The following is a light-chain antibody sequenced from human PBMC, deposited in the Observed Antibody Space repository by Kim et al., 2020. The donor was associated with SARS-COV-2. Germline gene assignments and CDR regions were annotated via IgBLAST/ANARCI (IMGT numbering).Light chain of an antibody. CDR3: QQYNDWPPGDT. CDR1: QSVSSN. J-gene: IGKJ2*01. V-gene: IGKV3-15*01. CDR2: GAS. Sequence: PGERATLSSRASQSVSSNLAWYQQKPGQAPRLLIYGASTRATGIPARFSGSGSGTEFTLTISSLQSEDFAVYYCQQYNDWPPGDTFGQGTKLEI.